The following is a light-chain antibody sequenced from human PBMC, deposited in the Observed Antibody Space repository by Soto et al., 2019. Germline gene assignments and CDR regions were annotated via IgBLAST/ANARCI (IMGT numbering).Light chain of an antibody. CDR3: QGWDITTDHYV. J-gene: IGLJ1*01. V-gene: IGLV3-21*04. Sequence: SYELTQPPSVSVAPEKTARLTCGGDNIESKRVHWYRQKPGQAPVLVIYYDSDRPSGIPERFSGSNSGNTATLTINRVEAGDEADYYWQGWDITTDHYVFGTGTKVTVL. CDR2: YDS. CDR1: NIESKR.